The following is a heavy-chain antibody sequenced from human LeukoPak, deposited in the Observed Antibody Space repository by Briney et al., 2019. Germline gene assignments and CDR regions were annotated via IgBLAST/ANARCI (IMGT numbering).Heavy chain of an antibody. CDR2: IYYSGST. J-gene: IGHJ4*02. V-gene: IGHV4-59*01. D-gene: IGHD6-19*01. CDR1: GGSISSYY. CDR3: ARIAVAAFDY. Sequence: SETLSLTCTVSGGSISSYYWSWIRQPPGKGLEWIGYIYYSGSTNYNPSLKSRVTISVDTSKNQFSLKLSSVTAVDTAVYYCARIAVAAFDYWGQGTLVTVSS.